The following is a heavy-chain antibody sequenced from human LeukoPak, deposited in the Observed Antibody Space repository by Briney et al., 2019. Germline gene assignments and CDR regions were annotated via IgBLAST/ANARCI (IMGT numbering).Heavy chain of an antibody. CDR3: ARDFSSYYYDSSGYNFDY. CDR2: INPSGGST. Sequence: ASVKVSCKASGYTFTSYYMHWVRQAPGPGLEWMGIINPSGGSTSYAQKFQGRVTMTRDMSTSTVYMELSSLRSEDTAVYYCARDFSSYYYDSSGYNFDYWGQGTLVTVSS. CDR1: GYTFTSYY. J-gene: IGHJ4*02. D-gene: IGHD3-22*01. V-gene: IGHV1-46*01.